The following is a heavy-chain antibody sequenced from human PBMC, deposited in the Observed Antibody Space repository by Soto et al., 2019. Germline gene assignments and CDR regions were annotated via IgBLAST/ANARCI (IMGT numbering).Heavy chain of an antibody. CDR2: IYYSGST. CDR3: ARYRISGSWSKFDY. Sequence: QVQLQESGPGLVKPSQTLSLTCTVSGVSVSSGGYYWSWIRQHPGQALQWIGNIYYSGSTNYNPSLKSRIIISLDTSKNLSSLNLSSVTAADTAVYFCARYRISGSWSKFDYWGQGTLGTV. CDR1: GVSVSSGGYY. D-gene: IGHD6-13*01. J-gene: IGHJ4*02. V-gene: IGHV4-31*03.